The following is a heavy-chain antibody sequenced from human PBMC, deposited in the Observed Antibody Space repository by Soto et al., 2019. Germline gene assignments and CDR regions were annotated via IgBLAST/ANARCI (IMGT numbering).Heavy chain of an antibody. D-gene: IGHD1-1*01. CDR1: GFSLTTGVG. CDR2: VYWDDVK. J-gene: IGHJ4*02. CDR3: ATITADF. V-gene: IGHV2-5*02. Sequence: ITLEESGPTLVKPTETLTLTCTFSGFSLTTGVGVGWVRQPPGKALEWLALVYWDDVKNYTPSLMSRLTIPKHISKGQVVLTMTNMDPVDTATYYCATITADFWGPGTLVTVSS.